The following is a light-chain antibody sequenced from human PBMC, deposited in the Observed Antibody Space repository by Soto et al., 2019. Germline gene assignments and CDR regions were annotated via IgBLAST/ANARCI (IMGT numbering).Light chain of an antibody. CDR3: QHYATAFRS. CDR1: QGIYSF. Sequence: QAPPSPSSPPAYVGNRVTITCLASQGIYSFLAWYQQKPGTAPKLLIYKASSLQSGVPSRFSGSGSGTEFTLTISSLQPDDFATYYCQHYATAFRSFGQGTKV. CDR2: KAS. V-gene: IGKV1-5*03. J-gene: IGKJ1*01.